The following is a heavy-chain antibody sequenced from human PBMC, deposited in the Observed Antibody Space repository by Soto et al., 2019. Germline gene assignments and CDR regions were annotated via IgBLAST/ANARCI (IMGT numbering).Heavy chain of an antibody. CDR3: AKAPDGGFTY. CDR2: IRGSGDST. J-gene: IGHJ4*02. CDR1: GFTFSVYA. V-gene: IGHV3-23*01. D-gene: IGHD2-15*01. Sequence: EVRLLESGGGLVQPGGSLRLSCAASGFTFSVYAMSWVRQAPGKGLEWVSGIRGSGDSTQYADSVKGRFTVAREHSKRLLYLQTNILRPEDRAIYECAKAPDGGFTYWGSGTLVNVSS.